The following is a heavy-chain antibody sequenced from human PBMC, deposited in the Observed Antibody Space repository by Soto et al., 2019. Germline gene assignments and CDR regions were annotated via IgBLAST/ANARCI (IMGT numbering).Heavy chain of an antibody. V-gene: IGHV1-18*01. D-gene: IGHD3-22*01. CDR1: GYTFTNSG. Sequence: ASVKVSCKASGYTFTNSGISWVRQAPGQGLEWMGWIGAYNGHTKYAQKLQGRVTMTTDTSTSTAYMELRSLKSDDTAVYYCAREDYYDSSGYLQVRYYFGMDVWGQGTTGTVS. CDR3: AREDYYDSSGYLQVRYYFGMDV. J-gene: IGHJ6*02. CDR2: IGAYNGHT.